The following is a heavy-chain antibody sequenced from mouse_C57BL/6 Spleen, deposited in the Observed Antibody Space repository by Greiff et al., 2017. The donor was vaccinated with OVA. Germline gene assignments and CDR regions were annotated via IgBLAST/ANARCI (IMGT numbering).Heavy chain of an antibody. CDR3: ARERDYYGSSDY. CDR2: IYPGDGDT. J-gene: IGHJ2*01. CDR1: GYAFSSSW. D-gene: IGHD1-1*01. Sequence: QVQLQQSGPELVKPGASVKISCKASGYAFSSSWMNWVKQRPGKGLEWIGRIYPGDGDTNYNGKFKGKATRTADKSSSTAYMQLSSLTSEDSAVYFCARERDYYGSSDYWGQGTTLTVSS. V-gene: IGHV1-82*01.